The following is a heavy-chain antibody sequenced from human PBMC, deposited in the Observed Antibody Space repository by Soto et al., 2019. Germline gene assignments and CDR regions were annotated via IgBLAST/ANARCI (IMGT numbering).Heavy chain of an antibody. V-gene: IGHV4-30-2*01. CDR1: GGSISSGGYS. CDR3: ARVPDR. D-gene: IGHD2-2*01. Sequence: QLQLQESGSGLVKPSQPLSLTCAVSGGSISSGGYSWSWIRQPPGKELEWIGYIYHSGSTYDNPSLKSRVTITVDRSKNQFCLKLSSVIGADTAVYYCARVPDRLVQGILVTVSS. J-gene: IGHJ5*02. CDR2: IYHSGST.